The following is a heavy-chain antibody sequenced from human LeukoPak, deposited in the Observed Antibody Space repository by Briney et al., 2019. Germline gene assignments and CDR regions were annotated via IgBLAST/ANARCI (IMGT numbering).Heavy chain of an antibody. V-gene: IGHV3-30*02. J-gene: IGHJ6*03. Sequence: PGGSLRLSCAASGFTFSSYGMHWVRQAPGKGLEWVAFIRYDGSNKYYADSVKSRFTISRDNSKNTLYLQMNSLRAEDTAVYYCAKDGEVGATVYYYYYYMDVWGKGTTVTVSS. CDR1: GFTFSSYG. CDR2: IRYDGSNK. CDR3: AKDGEVGATVYYYYYYMDV. D-gene: IGHD1-26*01.